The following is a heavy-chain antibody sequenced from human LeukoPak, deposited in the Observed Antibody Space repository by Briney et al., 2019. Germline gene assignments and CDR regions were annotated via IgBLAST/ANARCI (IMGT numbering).Heavy chain of an antibody. CDR2: IYYTGST. V-gene: IGHV4-59*11. CDR3: ASAGNPHYFDF. Sequence: PSETLSLTCTFSVDSTSIHYWSWIRQSPGKGLEWIWHIYYTGSTNYNPSLKSRVDIPMDTSKNHFSLTLHSSTSADAAVYYCASAGNPHYFDFWGQGPLVTVSS. J-gene: IGHJ4*02. CDR1: VDSTSIHY.